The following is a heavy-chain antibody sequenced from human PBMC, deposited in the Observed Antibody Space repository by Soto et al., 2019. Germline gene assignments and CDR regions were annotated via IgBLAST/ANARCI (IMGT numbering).Heavy chain of an antibody. CDR2: IYYSGST. CDR1: GGSLSSSGYY. Sequence: SETQSLTCPVSGGSLSSSGYYWGWIRQPPGKGLEWIGSIYYSGSTYYNPSLKSRVTISVDTSKNQFSLKLSSVTAADTAVYYCASPKIAFYNWFDPWGQGTLVTAPQ. V-gene: IGHV4-39*01. D-gene: IGHD3-3*02. CDR3: ASPKIAFYNWFDP. J-gene: IGHJ5*02.